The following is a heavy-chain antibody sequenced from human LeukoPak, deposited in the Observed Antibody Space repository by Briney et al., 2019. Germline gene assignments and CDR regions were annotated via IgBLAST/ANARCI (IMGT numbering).Heavy chain of an antibody. V-gene: IGHV4-34*01. D-gene: IGHD3-10*01. J-gene: IGHJ4*02. CDR2: INHSGST. Sequence: PSETLSLTCAVYGGSFSGYYWSWIRQPPGKGLEWIGEINHSGSTNYNPSLKSRVTISVDTSKNQFSLKLSSVTAADTAVYYCARFGSGSHPLDYWGQGTLVTVSS. CDR1: GGSFSGYY. CDR3: ARFGSGSHPLDY.